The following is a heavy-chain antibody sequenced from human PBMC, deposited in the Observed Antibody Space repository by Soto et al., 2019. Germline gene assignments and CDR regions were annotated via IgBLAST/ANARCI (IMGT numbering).Heavy chain of an antibody. CDR1: GYSVSSNSAA. Sequence: PXQTLSLTCAISGYSVSSNSAACNLIRPSPSRGLEWLGRTYYRSKWYNDYAVAVKSRITINPDTSKNQFSLQLNSVTPEDTAVYYCARDEGYYDSSGYRGGAFDIWGQGTMVTVSS. J-gene: IGHJ3*02. CDR2: TYYRSKWYN. CDR3: ARDEGYYDSSGYRGGAFDI. D-gene: IGHD3-22*01. V-gene: IGHV6-1*01.